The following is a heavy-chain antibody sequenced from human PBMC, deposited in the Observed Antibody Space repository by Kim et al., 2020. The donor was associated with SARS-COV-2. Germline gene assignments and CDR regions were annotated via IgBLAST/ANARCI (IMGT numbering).Heavy chain of an antibody. CDR3: ARGAGGYAGYILDD. D-gene: IGHD3-22*01. CDR2: ISGDNCDT. J-gene: IGHJ4*02. V-gene: IGHV1-3*01. Sequence: ASVKVSCKTSGYTFTHYAMHWVRQAPGQRLEWMGYISGDNCDTKYSQKFQGRVTITRDTSATTAYMELSSLTSEDTAVYYCARGAGGYAGYILDDWGQGTLAIVSA. CDR1: GYTFTHYA.